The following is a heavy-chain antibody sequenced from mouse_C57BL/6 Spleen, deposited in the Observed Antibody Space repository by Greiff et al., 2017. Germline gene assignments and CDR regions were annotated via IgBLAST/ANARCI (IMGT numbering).Heavy chain of an antibody. J-gene: IGHJ2*01. CDR2: ILPGSGST. Sequence: QVQLQQSGAELMKPGASVKLSCKATGYTFTGYWIEWVKQRPGHGLEWIGEILPGSGSTNYNEKFKGKATFTADTSSNTAYMKLSSLTTEDSAIYYCARHYYDYPLDYWGQGTTLTVSS. V-gene: IGHV1-9*01. CDR1: GYTFTGYW. CDR3: ARHYYDYPLDY. D-gene: IGHD2-4*01.